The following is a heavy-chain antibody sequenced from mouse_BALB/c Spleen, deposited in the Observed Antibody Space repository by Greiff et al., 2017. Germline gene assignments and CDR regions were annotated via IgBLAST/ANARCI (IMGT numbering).Heavy chain of an antibody. CDR3: TRGGMGNYAMDY. V-gene: IGHV1-5*01. CDR2: IYPGNSDT. J-gene: IGHJ4*01. Sequence: VQLQQSGTVLARPGASVKMSCKASGYSFTSYWMHWVKQRPGQGLEWIGAIYPGNSDTSYNQKFKGKAKLTAVTSASTAYMELSSLTNEDSAVYYCTRGGMGNYAMDYWGQGTSVTVSS. CDR1: GYSFTSYW.